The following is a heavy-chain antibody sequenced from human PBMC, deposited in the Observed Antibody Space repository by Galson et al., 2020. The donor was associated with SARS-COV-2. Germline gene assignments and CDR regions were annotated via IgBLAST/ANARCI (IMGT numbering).Heavy chain of an antibody. CDR1: GASINIGGYY. V-gene: IGHV4-31*03. CDR2: IYYSGST. J-gene: IGHJ4*02. CDR3: ASGSAWWTVFSS. Sequence: SETLSLTCSVSGASINIGGYYWSWISQHPVKGLEWIGYIYYSGSTYYKPSLQSRVTISGATSKNQFSLRLTSVTVADTAVYYCASGSAWWTVFSSWGQGTRVSVSS. D-gene: IGHD2-15*01.